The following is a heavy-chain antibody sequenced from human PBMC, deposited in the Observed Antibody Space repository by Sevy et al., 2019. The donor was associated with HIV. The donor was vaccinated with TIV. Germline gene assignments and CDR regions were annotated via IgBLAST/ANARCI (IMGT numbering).Heavy chain of an antibody. CDR2: ISYDGSNK. V-gene: IGHV3-30-3*01. D-gene: IGHD4-17*01. J-gene: IGHJ5*02. CDR1: GFTFSSYA. Sequence: GGSLRLSCAASGFTFSSYAMHWVRQAPGKGLEWVAVISYDGSNKYYADSVKGRFTISRDNSKNTLYLQMNSLRAEDTAVDYCARDLPYYGDYHSRWFDPWGQGTLVTVSS. CDR3: ARDLPYYGDYHSRWFDP.